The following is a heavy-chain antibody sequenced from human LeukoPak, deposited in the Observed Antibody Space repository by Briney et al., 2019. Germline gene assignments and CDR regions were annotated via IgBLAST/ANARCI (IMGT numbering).Heavy chain of an antibody. CDR1: GFTFSSYS. J-gene: IGHJ1*01. CDR2: ISSSSSYI. Sequence: GGSLRLSCAASGFTFSSYSMNWVRQAPGKGLEWVSSISSSSSYIYYADSVKGRFTISRDNAKNSLYLQMNSLRAEDTAVYYCARGTGIAVEYFQHWGQGTLVTVSS. D-gene: IGHD6-19*01. V-gene: IGHV3-21*01. CDR3: ARGTGIAVEYFQH.